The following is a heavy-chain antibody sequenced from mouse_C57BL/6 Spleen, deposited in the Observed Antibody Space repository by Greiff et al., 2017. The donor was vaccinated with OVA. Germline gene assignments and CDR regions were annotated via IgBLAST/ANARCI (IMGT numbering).Heavy chain of an antibody. CDR2: SIHNANDYTT. J-gene: IGHJ1*03. CDR1: GFTFSDFY. CDR3: ARDGSYYRDWYFDG. D-gene: IGHD2-10*01. V-gene: IGHV7-1*01. Sequence: DVKLVESGGGLVQSGRSLRLSCAPSGFTFSDFYMEWVRQAPGKGLEWIAASIHNANDYTTEYSASVKGRFIVSRDTSQSILYLQMHALRAEDTAIYYSARDGSYYRDWYFDGWGTGATVTGSS.